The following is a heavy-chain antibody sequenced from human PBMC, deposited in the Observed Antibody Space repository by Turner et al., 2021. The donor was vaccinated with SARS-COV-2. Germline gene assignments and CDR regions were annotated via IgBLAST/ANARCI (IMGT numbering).Heavy chain of an antibody. D-gene: IGHD5-18*01. CDR3: ARLMDTAMDYYGTDV. J-gene: IGHJ6*02. V-gene: IGHV4-39*01. CDR2: FYYSGSA. CDR1: GGSISSSSYY. Sequence: QLQLQESGPGLVTPSETLSLTCTVSGGSISSSSYYWGWIRQPPGKGLGWIGNFYYSGSAYYNPSLKSRVTISVDPSKNQFSLKLTSVTAADTAVYYCARLMDTAMDYYGTDVWGQGTTVTVSS.